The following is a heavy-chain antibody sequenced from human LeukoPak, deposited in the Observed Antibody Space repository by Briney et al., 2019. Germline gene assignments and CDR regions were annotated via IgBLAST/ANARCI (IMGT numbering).Heavy chain of an antibody. CDR2: IYSGDSDT. CDR3: ARRGTVAATFTY. J-gene: IGHJ4*02. D-gene: IGHD6-19*01. V-gene: IGHV5-51*01. CDR1: GYSFTNYW. Sequence: ESTKISCKGSGYSFTNYWIGWVRQMPGKGLEWMGIIYSGDSDTRYSPSFQGQVTISADKSITTAFLQWSSLKASDSAMYYCARRGTVAATFTYWGQGTLVTASP.